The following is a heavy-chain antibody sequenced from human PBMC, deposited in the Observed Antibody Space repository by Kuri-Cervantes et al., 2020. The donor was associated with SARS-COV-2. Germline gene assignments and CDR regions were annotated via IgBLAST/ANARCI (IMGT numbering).Heavy chain of an antibody. CDR3: ARGSSPTALIDY. V-gene: IGHV4-61*08. D-gene: IGHD6-13*01. CDR2: IYYSGST. Sequence: SETLSLTCTVSGGSISSGDYYWSWIRQPPGKGLEWIGYIYYSGSTNYNPSLKSRVTISVDTSKNQFSLKLSSVTAADTAVYYCARGSSPTALIDYWGQGTLVTVSS. J-gene: IGHJ4*02. CDR1: GGSISSGDYY.